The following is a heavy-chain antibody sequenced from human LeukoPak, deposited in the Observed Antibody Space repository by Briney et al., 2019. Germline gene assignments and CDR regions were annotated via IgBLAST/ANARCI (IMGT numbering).Heavy chain of an antibody. CDR3: ARGVWDIVVVPAAKIDAFDI. D-gene: IGHD2-2*01. J-gene: IGHJ3*02. V-gene: IGHV1-46*01. Sequence: GASVKVSCKASGYTFTSYYMHWVRQAPGQGLEWMGIINPSGGSTSYAQKLQGRVTMTTDTSTSTAYMELRSLRSDDTAVYYCARGVWDIVVVPAAKIDAFDIWGQGTMVTVSS. CDR2: INPSGGST. CDR1: GYTFTSYY.